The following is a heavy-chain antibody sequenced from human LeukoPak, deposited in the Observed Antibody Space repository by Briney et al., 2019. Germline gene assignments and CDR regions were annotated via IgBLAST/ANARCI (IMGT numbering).Heavy chain of an antibody. CDR3: AKDLGQSNSWYFFDN. Sequence: GGSLRLSCVASGFTSPTYGMSWVRQAAGKGLEWLASISASGVSTYYADSVKGRFTVARDISKNTLFLRMNSLRGEDTALYYCAKDLGQSNSWYFFDNWGQGVLVTVSS. CDR1: GFTSPTYG. CDR2: ISASGVST. V-gene: IGHV3-23*01. J-gene: IGHJ4*02. D-gene: IGHD6-6*01.